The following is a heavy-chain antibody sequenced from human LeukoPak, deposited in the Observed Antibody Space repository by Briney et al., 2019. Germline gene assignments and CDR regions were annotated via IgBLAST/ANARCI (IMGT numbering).Heavy chain of an antibody. CDR3: AKRGHYSINWYHYFDY. Sequence: GGSLRLSCTASGFTFSSYWMSWVRQAPGKGLEWVANIQQDGSEQYYVGSVKGRFTISRDNSKNTLFLQMNSLRPDDTAVYYCAKRGHYSINWYHYFDYWGQGTLVTVSS. D-gene: IGHD6-13*01. V-gene: IGHV3-7*02. CDR1: GFTFSSYW. J-gene: IGHJ4*02. CDR2: IQQDGSEQ.